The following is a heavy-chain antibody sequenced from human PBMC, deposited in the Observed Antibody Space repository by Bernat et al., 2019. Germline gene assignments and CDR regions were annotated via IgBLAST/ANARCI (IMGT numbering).Heavy chain of an antibody. V-gene: IGHV3-33*01. CDR3: ARDIGDGGYDLDY. D-gene: IGHD5-12*01. CDR1: GFTFSNYG. Sequence: QVQLVESGGGVVQPGRSLRLSCAASGFTFSNYGMHWVRQAPGKGLEWVAVIWYDGSKKYYVDSVKGRCTIPRDDSKNTLYLQMDSLRAEDTAVYYCARDIGDGGYDLDYWGQGTLVTVSS. CDR2: IWYDGSKK. J-gene: IGHJ4*02.